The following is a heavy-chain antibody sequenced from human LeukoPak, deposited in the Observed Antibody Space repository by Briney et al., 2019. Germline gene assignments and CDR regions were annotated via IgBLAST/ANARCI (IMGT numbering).Heavy chain of an antibody. J-gene: IGHJ4*02. CDR3: ASTVTNSIDY. V-gene: IGHV4-30-4*08. D-gene: IGHD4-17*01. CDR2: IYDSGGT. CDR1: GGSISSGDYY. Sequence: SETLSLTCTVSGGSISSGDYYWSWIRQPPGKGLEWIGYIYDSGGTYYNPSLQCRVTISVDTSQNQFSLKLSRVTAAYTAVYYCASTVTNSIDYWGQGTLVTVSS.